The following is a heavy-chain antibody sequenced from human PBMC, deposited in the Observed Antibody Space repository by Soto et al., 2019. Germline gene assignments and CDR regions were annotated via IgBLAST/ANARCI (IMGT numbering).Heavy chain of an antibody. CDR1: GFSLSSHC. V-gene: IGHV3-7*04. J-gene: IGHJ2*01. D-gene: IGHD1-26*01. CDR3: VRGMWSISGWYFDP. CDR2: IKEDGSEI. Sequence: EVKLVESGGGLVQPGGSLRLSCVASGFSLSSHCMTWVRQAPGKGLEWVANIKEDGSEIYYADSVKGRFTISRDNVNNALYLQMDSLRAEDTAVYYCVRGMWSISGWYFDPWGRGSRVAVSS.